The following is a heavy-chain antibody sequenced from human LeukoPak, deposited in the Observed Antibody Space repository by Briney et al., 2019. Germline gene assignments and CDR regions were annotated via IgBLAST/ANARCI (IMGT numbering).Heavy chain of an antibody. J-gene: IGHJ4*02. V-gene: IGHV1-69*13. D-gene: IGHD5-18*01. CDR1: GYTFTSYG. CDR2: IIPIFGTA. CDR3: ARDLLRGYSYGPFDY. Sequence: SVKVACKAYGYTFTSYGISWVRQAPGQGLEWLGGIIPIFGTANYAQKFQGRVTITADESTSTAYMELSSLRSEDTAVYYCARDLLRGYSYGPFDYWGQGTLVTVSS.